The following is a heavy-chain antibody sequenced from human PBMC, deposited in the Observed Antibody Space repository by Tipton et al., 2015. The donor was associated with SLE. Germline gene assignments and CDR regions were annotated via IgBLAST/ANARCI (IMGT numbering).Heavy chain of an antibody. CDR2: IYYSGST. V-gene: IGHV4-61*05. CDR1: GGSISKSSHY. Sequence: TLSLTCTVSGGSISKSSHYWGWIRQPPGKGLEWIGYIYYSGSTNYNPSLKSRVTMSVDTSENQFSLKLSSVTAADTAVYYCASQRFQQTGDYFDYWGQGILVTVSS. D-gene: IGHD5-24*01. J-gene: IGHJ4*02. CDR3: ASQRFQQTGDYFDY.